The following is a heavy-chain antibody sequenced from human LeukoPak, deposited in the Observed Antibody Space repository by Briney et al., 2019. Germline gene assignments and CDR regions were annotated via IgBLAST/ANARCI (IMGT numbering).Heavy chain of an antibody. V-gene: IGHV1-18*01. CDR1: GYTFNNYG. J-gene: IGHJ6*02. Sequence: GASVKVSCKAAGYTFNNYGISWVRQAPGHGLEWMGWINTQNGDMNYAQKLQGRVTMTTDTSTSTAYMEVRSLRSDDTAVYYCARGGIVLVPAALTYSYYAMDVWGQGTTVTVSS. CDR3: ARGGIVLVPAALTYSYYAMDV. D-gene: IGHD2-2*01. CDR2: INTQNGDM.